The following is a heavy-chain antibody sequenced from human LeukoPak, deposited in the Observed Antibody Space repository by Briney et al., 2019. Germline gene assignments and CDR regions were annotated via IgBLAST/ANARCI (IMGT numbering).Heavy chain of an antibody. CDR1: GFTFSDYY. Sequence: GGSLRLSCAASGFTFSDYYMSWIRQAPGKGLEWVSYISSSSSYTNYADSVKGRFTISRDNAENSLYLQMNSLRAEDTAVYYCARGGDVDTAMVTGWGQGTLVTVSS. V-gene: IGHV3-11*05. J-gene: IGHJ4*02. CDR3: ARGGDVDTAMVTG. D-gene: IGHD5-18*01. CDR2: ISSSSSYT.